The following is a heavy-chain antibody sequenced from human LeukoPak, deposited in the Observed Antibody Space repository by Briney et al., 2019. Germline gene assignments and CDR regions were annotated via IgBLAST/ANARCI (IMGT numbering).Heavy chain of an antibody. CDR1: GYTFTSYG. Sequence: SVKVSCKASGYTFTSYGINWVRQAPGQGLEWMGGIIPIFGTANYAQKFQGRVTITADESTSTAYMELSSLRSEDTAVYYCGGGGYYSAFDIWGQGTMVTVSS. V-gene: IGHV1-69*13. D-gene: IGHD3-22*01. CDR3: GGGGYYSAFDI. CDR2: IIPIFGTA. J-gene: IGHJ3*02.